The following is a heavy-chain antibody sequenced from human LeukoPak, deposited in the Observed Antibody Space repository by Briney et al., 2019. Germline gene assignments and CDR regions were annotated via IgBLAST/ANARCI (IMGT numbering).Heavy chain of an antibody. CDR2: ISSSSYI. J-gene: IGHJ5*02. D-gene: IGHD6-13*01. CDR1: GFTFSSYS. V-gene: IGHV3-21*01. Sequence: GGSLRLSCAASGFTFSSYSMNWVRQAPGKGLEWVSSISSSSYIYYADSVKGRFTISRDNAKNSLYLQMNSLRAEDTAVYYCAREASHHSSSWFDPWGQGTLVTVSS. CDR3: AREASHHSSSWFDP.